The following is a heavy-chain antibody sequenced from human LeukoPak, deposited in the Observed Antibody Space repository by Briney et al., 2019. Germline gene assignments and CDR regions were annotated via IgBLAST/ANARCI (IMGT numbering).Heavy chain of an antibody. CDR2: INAGNGNT. J-gene: IGHJ6*02. CDR3: ARDRRGYYYYYGMDV. V-gene: IGHV1-3*01. Sequence: ASVKVSCTASGYTFTIYAVHWVRQAPGQRLEWMGWINAGNGNTKCSQKFQGRVTITRDTSASTAYLELSSLTSEDTAVYYCARDRRGYYYYYGMDVWGQGTTVTVSS. CDR1: GYTFTIYA. D-gene: IGHD2/OR15-2a*01.